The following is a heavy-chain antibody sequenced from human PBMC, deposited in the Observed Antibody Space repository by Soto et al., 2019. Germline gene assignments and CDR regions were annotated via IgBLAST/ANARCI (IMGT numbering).Heavy chain of an antibody. CDR1: GGSLSSFY. D-gene: IGHD2-15*01. J-gene: IGHJ5*02. V-gene: IGHV4-59*01. Sequence: ETLSLTCTVSGGSLSSFYWSWIRQSPGKGLEWIGYISHSGSTNYNPSLKSRVTISVDTSKNQLSLKLSSVTAADTAVYYCARVGYCSGGSCYYDWFDPWGQGTLVTVSS. CDR2: ISHSGST. CDR3: ARVGYCSGGSCYYDWFDP.